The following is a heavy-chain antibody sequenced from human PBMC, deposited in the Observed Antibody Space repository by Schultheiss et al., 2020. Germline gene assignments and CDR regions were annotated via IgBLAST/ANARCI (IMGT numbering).Heavy chain of an antibody. CDR2: IFTSGTT. J-gene: IGHJ4*02. CDR1: GGSISSYY. D-gene: IGHD4-17*01. Sequence: SETLSLTCTVSGGSISSYYWSWIRQPAGKGLEWIGRIFTSGTTNYNPSLRSRVTISEDTSKNQFSLKLSSVTAADTAVYYCARHDYGDYVRFPDYWGQGTLVTVSS. V-gene: IGHV4-4*07. CDR3: ARHDYGDYVRFPDY.